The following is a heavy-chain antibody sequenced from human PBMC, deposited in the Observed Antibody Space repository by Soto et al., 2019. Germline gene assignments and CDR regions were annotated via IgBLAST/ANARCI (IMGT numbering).Heavy chain of an antibody. D-gene: IGHD3-3*01. CDR2: INHSGST. Sequence: SETLSLTCAVYGGTFRGYYWSWIRQPPGKGLEWIGEINHSGSTNYNPSLKSRVTISVDTSKNQFSLKLSSVTAADTAVYYCARGFAISLYMDVWGQGTTVT. CDR3: ARGFAISLYMDV. J-gene: IGHJ6*02. V-gene: IGHV4-34*01. CDR1: GGTFRGYY.